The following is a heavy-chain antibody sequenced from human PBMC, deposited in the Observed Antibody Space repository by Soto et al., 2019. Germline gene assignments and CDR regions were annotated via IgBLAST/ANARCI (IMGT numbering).Heavy chain of an antibody. Sequence: GVSLRLSFAASGFTFSSYCMHWVRQAPGKGLEWVAVIWYDGSNKYYADSVKGRFTISRDNSKNTLYLQMNSLRAEDTAVYYCARDTAAAGKGYFDYWGQGTLVTVSS. CDR2: IWYDGSNK. V-gene: IGHV3-33*01. CDR1: GFTFSSYC. CDR3: ARDTAAAGKGYFDY. J-gene: IGHJ4*02. D-gene: IGHD6-13*01.